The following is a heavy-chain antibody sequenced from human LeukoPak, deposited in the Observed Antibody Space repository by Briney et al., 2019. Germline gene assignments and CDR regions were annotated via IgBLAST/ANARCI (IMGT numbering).Heavy chain of an antibody. D-gene: IGHD2/OR15-2a*01. V-gene: IGHV3-11*01. CDR2: ISSSGSTI. Sequence: GGSLRLSCAASGFTFSDYYMSWIRQAPGKGLEWVSYISSSGSTIYYADSVKGRFTIYRDNAKDSLYLEMNSLRAEDTAVYYCARDLGGACDTTTYYDWGADYWGQGTLVTVSS. CDR3: ARDLGGACDTTTYYDWGADY. J-gene: IGHJ4*02. CDR1: GFTFSDYY.